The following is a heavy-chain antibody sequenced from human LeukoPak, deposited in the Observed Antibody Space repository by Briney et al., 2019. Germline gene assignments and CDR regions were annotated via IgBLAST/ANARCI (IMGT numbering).Heavy chain of an antibody. Sequence: PGGSLRLSCAASGFTFSSYAMSWVRQAPGKGLEWVSYITGSGSTIFYADSVKGRFTISRDNVKNSLYLQMNSLRAEDTAVYYCARPTSSGWYSHWGQGTVVTVSS. CDR2: ITGSGSTI. D-gene: IGHD6-19*01. CDR1: GFTFSSYA. J-gene: IGHJ4*03. V-gene: IGHV3-48*01. CDR3: ARPTSSGWYSH.